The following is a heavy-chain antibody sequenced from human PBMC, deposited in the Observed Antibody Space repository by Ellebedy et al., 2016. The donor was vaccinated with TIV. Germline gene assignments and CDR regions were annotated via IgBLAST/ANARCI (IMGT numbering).Heavy chain of an antibody. V-gene: IGHV3-66*01. CDR2: INSGGTT. D-gene: IGHD4/OR15-4a*01. J-gene: IGHJ4*01. Sequence: GGSLRLSCVASGFNVNRNYVTWVRLAPGKGLEWVSQINSGGTTYYPDAVKGRFFISRDISKNTVYLQMTSLRPEDTAIYYCARARCDYGNCYHVDYWGQGTQVIVSS. CDR1: GFNVNRNY. CDR3: ARARCDYGNCYHVDY.